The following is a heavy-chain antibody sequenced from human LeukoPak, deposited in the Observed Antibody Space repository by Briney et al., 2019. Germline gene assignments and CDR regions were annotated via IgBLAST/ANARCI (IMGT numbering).Heavy chain of an antibody. CDR2: ISAYNGNT. CDR1: GYTFTGYY. V-gene: IGHV1-18*04. D-gene: IGHD5-12*01. CDR3: ARDEIYSGYEDY. Sequence: GASVKVSCKAAGYTFTGYYMFWVRQAPGQGLEWMGWISAYNGNTNYAQKLQGRVTMTTDTSTSTAYMELRSLRSDDTAVYYCARDEIYSGYEDYWGQGTLVTVSS. J-gene: IGHJ4*02.